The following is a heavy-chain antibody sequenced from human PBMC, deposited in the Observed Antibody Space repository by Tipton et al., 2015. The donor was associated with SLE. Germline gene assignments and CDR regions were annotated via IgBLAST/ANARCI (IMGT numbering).Heavy chain of an antibody. V-gene: IGHV4-59*12. Sequence: TLSLTCTVSDDSISSYYWSWIRQPPGKGLEWIGYIYYSGSTYYNPSLKSRVTISVDTSKNQFSLKLSSVTAADTAVYYCASDGVWNPIWGQGTMVTVSS. J-gene: IGHJ3*02. CDR3: ASDGVWNPI. CDR1: DDSISSYY. CDR2: IYYSGST. D-gene: IGHD1-1*01.